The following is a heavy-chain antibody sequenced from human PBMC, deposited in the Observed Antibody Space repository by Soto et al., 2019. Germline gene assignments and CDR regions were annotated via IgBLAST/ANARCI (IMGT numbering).Heavy chain of an antibody. CDR3: ARDRSRIAVAGTENWFGT. V-gene: IGHV4-59*01. J-gene: IGHJ5*02. CDR2: IYYSGST. Sequence: PSETLSLTCTVSGGSIRSYYWSWIRQPPGKGLEWIGYIYYSGSTNYNPSLKSRVTISVDTSKNQFSLKLSSVTAADTAVYYCARDRSRIAVAGTENWFGTWGQGTLVTVS. CDR1: GGSIRSYY. D-gene: IGHD6-19*01.